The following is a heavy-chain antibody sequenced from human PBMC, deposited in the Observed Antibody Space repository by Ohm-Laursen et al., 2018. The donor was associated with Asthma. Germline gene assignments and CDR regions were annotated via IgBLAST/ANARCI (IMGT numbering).Heavy chain of an antibody. CDR1: GYTFTSYP. D-gene: IGHD6-13*01. V-gene: IGHV1-46*03. J-gene: IGHJ6*02. Sequence: ASVKVSCKASGYTFTSYPINWVRQAPGQGLEWMGIINPSGGSTSYAQKFQGRVTMTRDTSTSTVYMELSSLRSEDTAVYYCARELKRVAAAGAYYYGMDVWGQGTTVTVSS. CDR3: ARELKRVAAAGAYYYGMDV. CDR2: INPSGGST.